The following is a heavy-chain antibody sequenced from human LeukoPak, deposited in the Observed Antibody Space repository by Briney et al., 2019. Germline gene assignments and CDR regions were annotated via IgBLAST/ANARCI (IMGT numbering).Heavy chain of an antibody. Sequence: PGGSLRLSCAASGFTFSSYEMNWVRQAPGKGLEWVSSISSSSSYIYYADSVKGRFTISRDNAKNSLYLQMNSLRAEDTAVYYCAREDPGYSSGPLDYWGQGTLVTVSS. CDR1: GFTFSSYE. CDR2: ISSSSSYI. D-gene: IGHD6-19*01. V-gene: IGHV3-21*01. J-gene: IGHJ4*02. CDR3: AREDPGYSSGPLDY.